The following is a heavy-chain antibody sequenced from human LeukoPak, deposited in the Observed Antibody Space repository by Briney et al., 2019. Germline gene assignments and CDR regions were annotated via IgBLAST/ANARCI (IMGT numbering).Heavy chain of an antibody. Sequence: PGGSLRLSCAASGFTFSDYWMHWVRQAPGKGLVWVSRISSDGSRVTYADSVKGRFTISRDNAKNTLYLQMNSLRAEDTAVYYCARAHYYDSSGLDFWGQGTLVTVSS. V-gene: IGHV3-74*01. D-gene: IGHD3-22*01. CDR2: ISSDGSRV. J-gene: IGHJ4*02. CDR3: ARAHYYDSSGLDF. CDR1: GFTFSDYW.